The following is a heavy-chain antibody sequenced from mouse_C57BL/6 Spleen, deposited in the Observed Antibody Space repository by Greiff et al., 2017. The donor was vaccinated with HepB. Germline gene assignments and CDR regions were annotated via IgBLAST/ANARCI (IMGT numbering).Heavy chain of an antibody. J-gene: IGHJ2*01. CDR2: IYPSDSET. D-gene: IGHD1-3*01. CDR3: ARKRVAPYCFDY. Sequence: QVQLKQPGAELVRPGSSVKLSCKASGYTFTSYWMDWVKQRPGQGLEWIGNIYPSDSETHYNQKFKDKATLTVDKSSSTAYMQLSSLTSEDSAVYYCARKRVAPYCFDYWGQGTPLTVSS. CDR1: GYTFTSYW. V-gene: IGHV1-61*01.